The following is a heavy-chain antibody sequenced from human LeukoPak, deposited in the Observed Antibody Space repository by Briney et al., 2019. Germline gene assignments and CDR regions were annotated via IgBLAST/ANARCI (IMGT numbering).Heavy chain of an antibody. Sequence: ASVKVSCKASGYTFTSYYMHWVRQAPGQGLEWMGWINPNSGGTNYAQKFQGRVTMTRDTSISTAYMELSRLRSDDTAVYYCARNPGTSSGWYNYWGQGTLVTVSS. D-gene: IGHD6-19*01. V-gene: IGHV1-2*02. CDR2: INPNSGGT. J-gene: IGHJ4*02. CDR1: GYTFTSYY. CDR3: ARNPGTSSGWYNY.